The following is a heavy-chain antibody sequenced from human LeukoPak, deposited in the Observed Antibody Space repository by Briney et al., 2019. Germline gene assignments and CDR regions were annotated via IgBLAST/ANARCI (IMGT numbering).Heavy chain of an antibody. CDR1: GFTFSSYS. Sequence: GGSLRLSCAASGFTFSSYSMNWVRQAPGKGLEWVSSISSSSSYIYYADSVKGRFTISRNNAKNSLYLQMNSLRAEDTAVYYCARDVGGYSYGSFDYWGQGTLVTVSS. V-gene: IGHV3-21*01. CDR3: ARDVGGYSYGSFDY. D-gene: IGHD5-18*01. J-gene: IGHJ4*02. CDR2: ISSSSSYI.